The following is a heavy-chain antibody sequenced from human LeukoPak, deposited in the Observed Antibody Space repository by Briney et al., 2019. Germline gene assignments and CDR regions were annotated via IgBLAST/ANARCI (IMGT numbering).Heavy chain of an antibody. J-gene: IGHJ6*03. Sequence: GGSLRLSCAASGFTFSSYGMHWVRQAPGKGLEWVAFIRYDGSNKYYADSVKGRFTISRDNSKNTLYLQMNGLRAEDTAVYYCAKFGQHRVGYYMDVWGKGTTVTVSS. CDR1: GFTFSSYG. D-gene: IGHD3-16*01. CDR2: IRYDGSNK. V-gene: IGHV3-30*02. CDR3: AKFGQHRVGYYMDV.